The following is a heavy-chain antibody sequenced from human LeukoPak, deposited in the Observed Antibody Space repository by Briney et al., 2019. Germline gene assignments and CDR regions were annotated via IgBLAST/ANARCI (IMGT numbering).Heavy chain of an antibody. J-gene: IGHJ6*02. CDR2: ISSDGSTT. CDR1: GFTFSRYW. V-gene: IGHV3-74*01. CDR3: ARDTSYGMDV. Sequence: GGSLRLSCAASGFTFSRYWMHSGRQAPGKGLVWVSHISSDGSTTSYADAVKGRYTISRDNAKNTLYLQMNSLRAEDTAVYYCARDTSYGMDVWGQGTTVTVSS.